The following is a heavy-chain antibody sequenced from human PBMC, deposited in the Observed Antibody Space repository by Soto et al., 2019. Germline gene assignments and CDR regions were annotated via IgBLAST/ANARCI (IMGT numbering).Heavy chain of an antibody. V-gene: IGHV4-30-4*08. CDR2: IYYNGNT. CDR3: ARGLITGSQYSGGWYYFDS. J-gene: IGHJ4*02. D-gene: IGHD1-26*01. Sequence: PSETLSLTCTVSGGSISSGDYYWSWIRRLPGKDLEWIAYIYYNGNTYYNPSLKSRVTISVHTSNSQFSLELSSVTAADTAVYYCARGLITGSQYSGGWYYFDSWGQGTQVTVSS. CDR1: GGSISSGDYY.